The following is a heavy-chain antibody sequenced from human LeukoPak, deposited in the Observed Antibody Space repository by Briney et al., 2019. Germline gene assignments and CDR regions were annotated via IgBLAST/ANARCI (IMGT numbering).Heavy chain of an antibody. CDR1: GFTVSSNY. CDR3: VRDRGYCSGSTCYALWDY. V-gene: IGHV3-53*01. J-gene: IGHJ4*02. Sequence: GGSLRLSCAASGFTVSSNYMSWVRQAPGKGLEWVSVIYSGGSTYYADSVKGRFTISRDNAKNSLYLQMNSLRAEDTAMYYCVRDRGYCSGSTCYALWDYWGQGTLVTVSS. D-gene: IGHD2-15*01. CDR2: IYSGGST.